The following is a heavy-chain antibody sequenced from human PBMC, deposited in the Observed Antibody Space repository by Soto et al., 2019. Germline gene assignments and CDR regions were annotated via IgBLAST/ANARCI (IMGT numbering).Heavy chain of an antibody. CDR1: GGSISSYY. CDR3: ASSIIAAAGFYYYGMDV. D-gene: IGHD6-13*01. J-gene: IGHJ6*02. Sequence: PSETLSLTCTVSGGSISSYYWSWIRQPPGKGLEWIGYIYYSGSTNYNPSLKSRVTISVDTSKNQFSLKLSSVTAADTAVYYCASSIIAAAGFYYYGMDVWGRGTTVTVSS. CDR2: IYYSGST. V-gene: IGHV4-59*01.